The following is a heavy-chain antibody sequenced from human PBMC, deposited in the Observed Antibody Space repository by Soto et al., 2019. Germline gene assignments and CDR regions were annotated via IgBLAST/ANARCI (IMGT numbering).Heavy chain of an antibody. D-gene: IGHD3-3*01. J-gene: IGHJ6*02. CDR3: AIHPYDFWSGYRDYYYYYGMDV. V-gene: IGHV5-51*01. CDR1: GYSLTTHW. CDR2: IYPGDSDT. Sequence: PGESLKISCEGSGYSLTTHWIGWVRQMPGKGLEWMGIIYPGDSDTRYSPSFQGQVTISADKSISTAYLQWSSLKASDTAMYYCAIHPYDFWSGYRDYYYYYGMDVWGQGTTVTVSS.